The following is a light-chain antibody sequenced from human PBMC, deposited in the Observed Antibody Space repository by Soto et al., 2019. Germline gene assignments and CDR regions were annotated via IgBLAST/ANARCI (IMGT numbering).Light chain of an antibody. V-gene: IGLV7-43*01. J-gene: IGLJ2*01. Sequence: QAVVTQEPSLTVSPGGTVTLTCASSTGAVTSGYYPNWFQQKPGQAPRPLIYSTSNKHSWTPARFSGSLLGGKAALTLSGEQPDDGAEYSSLLSDGGAQLVFGGGTKLTVL. CDR3: LLSDGGAQLV. CDR1: TGAVTSGYY. CDR2: STS.